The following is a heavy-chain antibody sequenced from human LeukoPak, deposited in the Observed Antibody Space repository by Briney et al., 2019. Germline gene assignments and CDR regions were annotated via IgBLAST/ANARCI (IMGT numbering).Heavy chain of an antibody. V-gene: IGHV4-59*01. CDR3: ARTYYYDSSGYRYMDV. CDR2: IYYSGST. Sequence: SETLSLTCTVSGGSISSYYLSWIRQPPGKGLEWIGYIYYSGSTNYNPSLKSRVTISVDTSKNQFSLKLSSVTAADTAVYYCARTYYYDSSGYRYMDVWGKGTTFTVSS. CDR1: GGSISSYY. D-gene: IGHD3-22*01. J-gene: IGHJ6*03.